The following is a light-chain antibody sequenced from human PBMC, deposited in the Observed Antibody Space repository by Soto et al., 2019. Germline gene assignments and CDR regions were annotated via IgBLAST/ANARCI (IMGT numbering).Light chain of an antibody. CDR1: SSDVGGYNY. J-gene: IGLJ1*01. CDR3: SSYTSSSTRV. V-gene: IGLV2-14*01. Sequence: QSALTQPASVSGSPGESITISCTGTSSDVGGYNYVSWYQQHPGKAPKLMIYDVSNRPSGVSKRFSGSKSGNTASLTISGLQAVDEADYYCSSYTSSSTRVFGTGTKVTVL. CDR2: DVS.